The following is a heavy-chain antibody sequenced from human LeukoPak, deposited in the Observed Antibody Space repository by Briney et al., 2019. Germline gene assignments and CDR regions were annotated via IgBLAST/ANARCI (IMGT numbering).Heavy chain of an antibody. D-gene: IGHD4-11*01. J-gene: IGHJ5*02. CDR1: GGSLSRYY. Sequence: SETLSLTCTVSGGSLSRYYWSWIRQPPGKGLEWIGYIYYSGSTNYNPSLKSRVTISVDTSKNQFSLKLSSVTAADTAVYYCARLPDYSNYVDWFDPWGQGTMVTVSS. CDR2: IYYSGST. CDR3: ARLPDYSNYVDWFDP. V-gene: IGHV4-59*08.